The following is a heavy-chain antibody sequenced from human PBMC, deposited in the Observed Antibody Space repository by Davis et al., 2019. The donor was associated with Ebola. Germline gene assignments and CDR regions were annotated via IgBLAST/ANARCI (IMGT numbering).Heavy chain of an antibody. J-gene: IGHJ4*02. CDR1: DGSISSHY. V-gene: IGHV4-59*11. CDR3: AREVRVVVITAYYFDY. CDR2: IYDSGRT. D-gene: IGHD3-22*01. Sequence: PSETLSLTCSFSDGSISSHYWNWIRQPPGKGLEWVGIIYDSGRTNYNPSLKSRVTISVDTSKNQFSLKLSSVTAADTAVYYCAREVRVVVITAYYFDYWGQGNLVTVSS.